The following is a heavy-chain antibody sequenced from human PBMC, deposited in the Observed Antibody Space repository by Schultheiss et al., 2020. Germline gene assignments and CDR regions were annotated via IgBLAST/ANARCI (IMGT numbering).Heavy chain of an antibody. Sequence: SETLSLTCTVPGGSISSYYWSWIRQPPGKGLEWIGYIYYSGSTNYNPSLKSRVTISVDTSKNQFSLKLSSVTAADTAVYYCARWGYSYGSTDYWGQGTLVTVSS. CDR3: ARWGYSYGSTDY. CDR2: IYYSGST. CDR1: GGSISSYY. V-gene: IGHV4-59*12. J-gene: IGHJ4*02. D-gene: IGHD5-18*01.